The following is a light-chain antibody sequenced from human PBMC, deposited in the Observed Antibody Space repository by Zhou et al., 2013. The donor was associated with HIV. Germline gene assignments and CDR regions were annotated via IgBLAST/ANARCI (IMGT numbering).Light chain of an antibody. Sequence: EIVLTQSPGSLSLSPGDRATLSCRASQSVSGNSISWYQQKPGQAPRLLLYRASSRATAIPERFSGSGSGTAFTLTISGLEPEDFGVYYCHQYGNSPETFGQGTKVEIK. CDR1: QSVSGNS. J-gene: IGKJ1*01. CDR3: HQYGNSPET. V-gene: IGKV3-20*01. CDR2: RAS.